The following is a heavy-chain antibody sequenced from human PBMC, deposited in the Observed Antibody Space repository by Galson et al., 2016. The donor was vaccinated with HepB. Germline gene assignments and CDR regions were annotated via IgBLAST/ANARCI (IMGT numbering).Heavy chain of an antibody. D-gene: IGHD6-19*01. V-gene: IGHV1-2*02. CDR3: ARVRQWLRRNYYYYGMDV. J-gene: IGHJ6*02. CDR2: INPNSGGT. Sequence: CKASGYTFTGYYMHWVRQAPGQGLEWMGWINPNSGGTNYAQKFQGRVTMTRDTSISTAYMELSRLRSDDTAVYYCARVRQWLRRNYYYYGMDVWGQGTTVTVSS. CDR1: GYTFTGYY.